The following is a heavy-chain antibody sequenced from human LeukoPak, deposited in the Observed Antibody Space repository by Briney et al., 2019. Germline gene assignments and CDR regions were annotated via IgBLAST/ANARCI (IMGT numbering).Heavy chain of an antibody. Sequence: ASVKVSCKASGYTFPNYDIIWVRQATGHGLEWMGWMNPKSGNPGYEQKFQGRVTMTRNTSMSTAYMELSSLSSEDTAVYSCARGRMVRGITWWFEPWGQGTLVTVSS. V-gene: IGHV1-8*02. CDR1: GYTFPNYD. CDR3: ARGRMVRGITWWFEP. D-gene: IGHD3-10*01. J-gene: IGHJ5*02. CDR2: MNPKSGNP.